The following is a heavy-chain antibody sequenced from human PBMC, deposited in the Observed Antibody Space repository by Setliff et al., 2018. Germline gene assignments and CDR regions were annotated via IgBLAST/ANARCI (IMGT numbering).Heavy chain of an antibody. CDR3: ARASRFGTTVYRGYYYMDV. D-gene: IGHD4-4*01. Sequence: ASVKVSCKASGDTFRSHGISWVRQAPGQGLEWMGWINTNTGNPTYAQGFTGRFVFSLDTSVSTAYLQISSLKAEDTAVYYCARASRFGTTVYRGYYYMDVWGKGTTVTVSS. CDR1: GDTFRSHG. CDR2: INTNTGNP. V-gene: IGHV7-4-1*02. J-gene: IGHJ6*03.